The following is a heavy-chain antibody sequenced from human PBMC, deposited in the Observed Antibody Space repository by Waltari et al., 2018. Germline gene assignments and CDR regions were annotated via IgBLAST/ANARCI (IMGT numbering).Heavy chain of an antibody. CDR1: GGTFSSYA. D-gene: IGHD6-13*01. Sequence: QVQLVQSGAEVKKPGSSVKVSCKASGGTFSSYAISWVRQAPGQGLEWMGGVNPILGIANSDQKFQGRVTITADKSTSTAYMELSSLRSEDTAVYYCARGRAAATPGARYYYYYMDVWGKGTTVTVSS. V-gene: IGHV1-69*10. CDR2: VNPILGIA. J-gene: IGHJ6*03. CDR3: ARGRAAATPGARYYYYYMDV.